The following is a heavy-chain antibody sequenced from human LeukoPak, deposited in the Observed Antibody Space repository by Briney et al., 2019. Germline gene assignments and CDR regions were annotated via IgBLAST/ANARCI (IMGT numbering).Heavy chain of an antibody. Sequence: PGGSLRLSCAASGFTFDYYGMSWVRQAPGKELEWVSGINWNGGSTGYADSVKGRFTISRDNAKNSLYLQMNSLRADDTALYYCARDGGAYYDSSGYTDYWGQGTLVTVSS. CDR2: INWNGGST. D-gene: IGHD3-22*01. V-gene: IGHV3-20*04. J-gene: IGHJ4*02. CDR1: GFTFDYYG. CDR3: ARDGGAYYDSSGYTDY.